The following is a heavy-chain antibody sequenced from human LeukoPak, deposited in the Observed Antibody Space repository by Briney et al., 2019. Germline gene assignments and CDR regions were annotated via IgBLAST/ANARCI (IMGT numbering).Heavy chain of an antibody. V-gene: IGHV1-8*01. J-gene: IGHJ4*02. CDR2: MNPNTGRT. CDR3: ARLSQTPDYYSNGGYYYLGY. D-gene: IGHD3-22*01. Sequence: GASVKVSCKASRYTFTSYDINWVREAAGQGLELMGWMNPNTGRTGFAQKFQGRLTMTRDTSISTAYMELSSLRSEDTAVYYCARLSQTPDYYSNGGYYYLGYWGQGTPVTVSS. CDR1: RYTFTSYD.